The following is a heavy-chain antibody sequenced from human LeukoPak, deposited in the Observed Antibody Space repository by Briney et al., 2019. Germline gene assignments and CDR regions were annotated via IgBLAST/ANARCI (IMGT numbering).Heavy chain of an antibody. D-gene: IGHD2-2*02. J-gene: IGHJ4*02. CDR3: ARGGYCSSTSCYNFDY. CDR2: MNPNSGNT. CDR1: GYTFTSYD. Sequence: GASVKVSCKASGYTFTSYDINWVRQAIGQGLEWMGWMNPNSGNTGYAQKFQGRVTMTRNTSISTAYMELSSLRSEDTAVYYCARGGYCSSTSCYNFDYWGQGTLVTVSS. V-gene: IGHV1-8*01.